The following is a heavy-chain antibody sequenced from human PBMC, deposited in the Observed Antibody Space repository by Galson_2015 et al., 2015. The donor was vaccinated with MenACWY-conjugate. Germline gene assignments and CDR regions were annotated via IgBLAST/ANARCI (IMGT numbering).Heavy chain of an antibody. V-gene: IGHV3-74*01. Sequence: SLRLSCAASGFTFSSYCMHWVRQAPGKGLVWVSHINTDGTTTNYADSVEGRFTISRDNGKNTSFLQMNSLRAEDTAVYYCARAGSYGLDIWGQGTMVTVSS. J-gene: IGHJ3*02. CDR3: ARAGSYGLDI. CDR1: GFTFSSYC. D-gene: IGHD3-10*01. CDR2: INTDGTTT.